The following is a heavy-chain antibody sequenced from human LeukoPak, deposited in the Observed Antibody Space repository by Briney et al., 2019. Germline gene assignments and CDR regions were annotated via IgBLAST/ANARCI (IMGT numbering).Heavy chain of an antibody. CDR1: GFTFSTYS. CDR3: ARGTSSGYFQLYFDY. V-gene: IGHV3-48*01. J-gene: IGHJ4*02. Sequence: GGSLRLSCAASGFTFSTYSMNRVRQAPGKGLEWVSYIDTGTSTIYYADSVKGRFTISKDNAKNTLYLQMNSLRVEDTAVYYCARGTSSGYFQLYFDYWGQGTLATVSS. CDR2: IDTGTSTI. D-gene: IGHD3-22*01.